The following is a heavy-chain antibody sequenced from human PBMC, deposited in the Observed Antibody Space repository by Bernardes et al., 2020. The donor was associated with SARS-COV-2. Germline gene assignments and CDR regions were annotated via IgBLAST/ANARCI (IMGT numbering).Heavy chain of an antibody. J-gene: IGHJ4*02. D-gene: IGHD6-19*01. V-gene: IGHV4-39*01. Sequence: SEPLSLTCTVSGGSISSSSYYWGWILQPPGKGLEWIGSIYYSGSTYYNPSLKSRVTISVDTSKNQFSLKLSSVTAADTAVYYCARTYSSGWHYYFDYWGQGTLVTVSS. CDR1: GGSISSSSYY. CDR2: IYYSGST. CDR3: ARTYSSGWHYYFDY.